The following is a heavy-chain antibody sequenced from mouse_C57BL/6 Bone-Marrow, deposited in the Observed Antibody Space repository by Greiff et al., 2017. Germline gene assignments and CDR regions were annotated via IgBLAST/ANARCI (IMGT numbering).Heavy chain of an antibody. CDR2: ISSGSSTI. Sequence: EVKLMESGGGLVKPGGSLKLSCAASGFTFSDYGMHWVRQAPEKGLEWVAYISSGSSTIYYADTVKGRFTISRDNAKNTLFLQMTSLRSEDTAMXYCARMNYGGYFDYWGQGTTLTVSS. J-gene: IGHJ2*01. CDR3: ARMNYGGYFDY. CDR1: GFTFSDYG. V-gene: IGHV5-17*01. D-gene: IGHD1-2*01.